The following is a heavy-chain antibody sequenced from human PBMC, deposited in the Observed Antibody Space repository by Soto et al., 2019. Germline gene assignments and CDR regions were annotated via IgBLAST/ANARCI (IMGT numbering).Heavy chain of an antibody. CDR1: GLIFSDYH. D-gene: IGHD6-19*01. Sequence: EVQLVESGGGLVQPGGSLRLSCAASGLIFSDYHMDWVRQAPGKGLEWGGRIRRTANSYTTEYAASVKGRFTISRDDSKNSLYLQMNSLKSEDTAVYYCAMLGGWSGGSSGMDVWGQGTTVTVSS. CDR2: IRRTANSYTT. J-gene: IGHJ6*02. V-gene: IGHV3-72*01. CDR3: AMLGGWSGGSSGMDV.